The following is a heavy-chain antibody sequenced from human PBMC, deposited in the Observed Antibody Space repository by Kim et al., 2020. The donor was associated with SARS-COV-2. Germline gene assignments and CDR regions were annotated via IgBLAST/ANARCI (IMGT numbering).Heavy chain of an antibody. J-gene: IGHJ4*02. CDR2: AI. D-gene: IGHD2-21*01. CDR3: ARDLGYSFDY. V-gene: IGHV3-48*04. Sequence: AIYYTDSGRGRFTISPDNAKHSLYLQMNGLRAEDTAVYYCARDLGYSFDYWGQGSLVTVSS.